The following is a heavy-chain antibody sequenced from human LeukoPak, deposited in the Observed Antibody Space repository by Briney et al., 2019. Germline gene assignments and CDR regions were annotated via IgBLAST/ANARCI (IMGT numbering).Heavy chain of an antibody. D-gene: IGHD4-17*01. CDR1: GYTFTSYD. CDR2: MNPNSGNT. CDR3: ARGGDYEATGYYYGMDV. J-gene: IGHJ6*02. V-gene: IGHV1-8*01. Sequence: ASVKVSCKASGYTFTSYDINWVRQATGQGLEWMGWMNPNSGNTGYAQKFQGIVTMTRNTSISTAYMELSSLRSEDTAVYYCARGGDYEATGYYYGMDVWGQGTTVTVSS.